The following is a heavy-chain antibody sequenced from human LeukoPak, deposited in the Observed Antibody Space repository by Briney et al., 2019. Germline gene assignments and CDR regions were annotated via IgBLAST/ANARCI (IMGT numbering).Heavy chain of an antibody. D-gene: IGHD3-10*01. V-gene: IGHV4-34*01. CDR3: ASNSGGSGSHPVDH. CDR1: GGSFSGYY. Sequence: SETLSLTCAVYGGSFSGYYWSWIRQPPGKGLEWIGEINHSGSTNYNPSLKSRVTISVDTSKNQFSLKLSSVTAADTAVYYCASNSGGSGSHPVDHWGQGTLVTVSS. J-gene: IGHJ4*02. CDR2: INHSGST.